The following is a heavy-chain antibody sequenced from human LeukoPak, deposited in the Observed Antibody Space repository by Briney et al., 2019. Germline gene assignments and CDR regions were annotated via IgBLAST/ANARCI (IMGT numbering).Heavy chain of an antibody. CDR2: ISYDGSNK. V-gene: IGHV3-30*01. Sequence: GRSLRLSCAASGFTFSSYAMHWVRQAPGKGLEWVAVISYDGSNKYYADSVKGRFTISRDNSKNTLYLQMNSLRAEDTAVYYCARDSKGMDVWGKGTTVTVSS. J-gene: IGHJ6*04. CDR3: ARDSKGMDV. CDR1: GFTFSSYA.